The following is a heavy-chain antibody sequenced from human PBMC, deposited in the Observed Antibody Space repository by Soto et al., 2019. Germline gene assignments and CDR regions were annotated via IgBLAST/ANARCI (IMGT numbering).Heavy chain of an antibody. CDR3: ATPSVTTVALFDF. CDR2: VSGSGGDT. CDR1: GFTFSSYA. D-gene: IGHD4-17*01. Sequence: DVQLLESGGGLVQPGGSLRLSCAASGFTFSSYAMSWVRQAPGKGLEWVSAVSGSGGDTYYADSVNGRFTISRDNSKNTLSLQMNSLRAEDTAVYYCATPSVTTVALFDFWGQGTLVTVSS. V-gene: IGHV3-23*01. J-gene: IGHJ4*02.